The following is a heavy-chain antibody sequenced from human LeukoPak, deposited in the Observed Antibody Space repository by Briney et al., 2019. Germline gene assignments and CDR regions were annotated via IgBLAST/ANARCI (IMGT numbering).Heavy chain of an antibody. CDR1: GFTFSSYA. CDR2: ISGSGGRT. V-gene: IGHV3-23*01. D-gene: IGHD3-22*01. CDR3: AKGGGYYDSSGYPS. Sequence: GGSLRLSCAASGFTFSSYAMSWVRQAPGKGLEWVSAISGSGGRTYYADSVKGRFTISRDNSKNTLYLQMNSLRAEDTAVYYCAKGGGYYDSSGYPSWGQGTLVTVSS. J-gene: IGHJ5*02.